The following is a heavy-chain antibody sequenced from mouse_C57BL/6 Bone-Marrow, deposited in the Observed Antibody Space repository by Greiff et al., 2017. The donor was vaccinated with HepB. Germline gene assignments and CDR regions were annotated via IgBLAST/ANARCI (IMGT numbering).Heavy chain of an antibody. CDR1: GFTFSDYG. Sequence: VQLKQSGGGLVQPGGSLKLSCAASGFTFSDYGMAWVRKAPRKGPEWVAFISNLAYSIYYADTVTGRFTISRENAKNTLYLEMSSLRSEDTAMYYCARGGGSSPYWYFDVWGTGTTVTVSS. CDR2: ISNLAYSI. CDR3: ARGGGSSPYWYFDV. J-gene: IGHJ1*03. D-gene: IGHD1-1*01. V-gene: IGHV5-15*01.